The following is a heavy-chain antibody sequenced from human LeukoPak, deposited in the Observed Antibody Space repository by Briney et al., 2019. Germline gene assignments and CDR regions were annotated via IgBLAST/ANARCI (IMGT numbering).Heavy chain of an antibody. Sequence: PSETLSLTCTVSGGSISSYYWSWIRQPPGKGLEWIGYIYYSGSTNYNPSLKSRVTISVDTSKNQFSLKLSSVTAADTAVYYCARGLAVAGESYYFDYWGQGTLATVSS. D-gene: IGHD6-19*01. J-gene: IGHJ4*02. V-gene: IGHV4-59*01. CDR2: IYYSGST. CDR3: ARGLAVAGESYYFDY. CDR1: GGSISSYY.